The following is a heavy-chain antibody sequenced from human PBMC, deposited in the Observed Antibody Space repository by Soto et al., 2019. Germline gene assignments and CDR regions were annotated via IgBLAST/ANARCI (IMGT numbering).Heavy chain of an antibody. CDR1: GGTFSSYA. V-gene: IGHV1-69*06. J-gene: IGHJ4*02. CDR3: ARMKFRGYSYGDEIDY. CDR2: IIPIFGTA. Sequence: QVQLVQSGAEVKKPGSSVKVSCKASGGTFSSYAISWVRQAPGQGLEWMGGIIPIFGTANYAQKFQGRVTITADKATSTAYMELSSLRSEDTAVYYCARMKFRGYSYGDEIDYWGQGTLVTVSS. D-gene: IGHD5-18*01.